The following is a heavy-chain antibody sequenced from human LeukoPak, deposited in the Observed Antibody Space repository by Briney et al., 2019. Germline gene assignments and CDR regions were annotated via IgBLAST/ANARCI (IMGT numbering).Heavy chain of an antibody. V-gene: IGHV3-7*01. Sequence: GGSLRLSCAASGFTFSSYWMSWVRQAPGKGLEWVANIKQDGSEKYYVDSVKGRFTISRDNAKNSLYLQMNSLRAEDTAVYYCARVGAAAGRYKLFDYWGQGTLVTVSS. CDR3: ARVGAAAGRYKLFDY. CDR1: GFTFSSYW. J-gene: IGHJ4*02. D-gene: IGHD6-13*01. CDR2: IKQDGSEK.